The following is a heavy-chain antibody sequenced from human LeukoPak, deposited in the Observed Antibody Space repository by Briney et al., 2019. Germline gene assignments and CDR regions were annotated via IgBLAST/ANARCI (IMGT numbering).Heavy chain of an antibody. Sequence: SVKVSCKASGYTFTSYGISWVRQAPGQGLEWMGWISAYNGNTNYAQKLQGRVTMTTDTSTSTAYMELRSLRSDDTAVYYCARDLRIYSSSWSYYFDYWGQGTLVTVSS. CDR2: ISAYNGNT. CDR3: ARDLRIYSSSWSYYFDY. V-gene: IGHV1-18*01. CDR1: GYTFTSYG. J-gene: IGHJ4*02. D-gene: IGHD6-13*01.